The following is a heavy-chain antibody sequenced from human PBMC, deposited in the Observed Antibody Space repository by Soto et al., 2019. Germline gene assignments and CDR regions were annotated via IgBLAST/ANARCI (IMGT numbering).Heavy chain of an antibody. D-gene: IGHD6-13*01. CDR2: ISSSGSTI. CDR3: ARDSSGEWYSPRYGMDV. J-gene: IGHJ6*02. CDR1: GFTFSSYE. Sequence: PGGSLRLSCAASGFTFSSYEMNWVRQAPGKGLEWVSYISSSGSTIYYADSVKGRFTISRDNAKNSLYLQMNSLRAEDTAVYYCARDSSGEWYSPRYGMDVSGQVTTVTVSS. V-gene: IGHV3-48*03.